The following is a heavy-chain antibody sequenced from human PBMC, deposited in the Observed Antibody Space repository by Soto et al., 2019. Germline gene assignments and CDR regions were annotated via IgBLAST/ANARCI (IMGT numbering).Heavy chain of an antibody. CDR1: GYTVTSYY. Sequence: ASVKVSCKASGYTVTSYYMHWVRQAPGQGLEWMGIINPSGGSTSYAQKFQGRVTMTRDTSTGTVYMELSSLRSEDTAVYYCARDPQYYYDSSGSLFDYWGKGTLVTISS. D-gene: IGHD3-22*01. J-gene: IGHJ4*02. CDR2: INPSGGST. CDR3: ARDPQYYYDSSGSLFDY. V-gene: IGHV1-46*01.